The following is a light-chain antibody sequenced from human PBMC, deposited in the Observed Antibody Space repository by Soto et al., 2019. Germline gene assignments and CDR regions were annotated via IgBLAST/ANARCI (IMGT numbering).Light chain of an antibody. CDR1: QSVSSY. CDR2: GAS. J-gene: IGKJ4*01. Sequence: EIVLTQSPATLSLSPGERATLSCRASQSVSSYLAWYQQKPGQAPRLLIYGASTGATGIPARFSGSGSGTEFILTISSLQSEDFAVYYCQQYSKWPLTFGGGTKVDI. V-gene: IGKV3-15*01. CDR3: QQYSKWPLT.